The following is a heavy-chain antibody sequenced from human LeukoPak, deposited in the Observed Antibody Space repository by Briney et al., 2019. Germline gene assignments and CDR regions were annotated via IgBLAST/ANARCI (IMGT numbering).Heavy chain of an antibody. CDR2: VNNDGSST. V-gene: IGHV3-74*01. CDR1: GFSFSSYW. J-gene: IGHJ4*02. D-gene: IGHD4-17*01. CDR3: ARGADGDYYY. Sequence: GGSLRLSCGASGFSFSSYWMHWVRQAPGKGLMWVSRVNNDGSSTTYADSVEGRFTISRDNARNTLYLQMNSLRAEDTAVYYCARGADGDYYYWGQGTLVTVSS.